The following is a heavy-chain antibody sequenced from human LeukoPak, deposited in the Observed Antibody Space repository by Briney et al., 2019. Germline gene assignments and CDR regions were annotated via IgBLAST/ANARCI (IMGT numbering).Heavy chain of an antibody. D-gene: IGHD3-9*01. CDR2: IYYSGST. Sequence: PSETLSLTCTVSGGSISSGDYYWSWIRQPPGKGLEWIGYIYYSGSTYYNPSLKSRVTISVDTSKNQFSQKLSSVTAGDTAVYYCARAGFGDISSLWPFFDYWGQGTLVTVSS. CDR3: ARAGFGDISSLWPFFDY. V-gene: IGHV4-30-4*08. CDR1: GGSISSGDYY. J-gene: IGHJ4*02.